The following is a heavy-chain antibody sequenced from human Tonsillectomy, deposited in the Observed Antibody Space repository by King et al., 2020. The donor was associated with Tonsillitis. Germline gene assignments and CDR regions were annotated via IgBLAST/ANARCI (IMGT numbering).Heavy chain of an antibody. Sequence: VQLVESGGGLVQPGGSLRLSCAASGFTFSSYWMHWVRQAPGKGLVWVSRINSDGSSTSYADSVKGRFTISRDNAKNTLYLQTNSLRAEDTAVYYCARSFWSGYYDDYWGQGTLVTVSS. CDR1: GFTFSSYW. D-gene: IGHD3-3*01. CDR2: INSDGSST. V-gene: IGHV3-74*01. CDR3: ARSFWSGYYDDY. J-gene: IGHJ4*02.